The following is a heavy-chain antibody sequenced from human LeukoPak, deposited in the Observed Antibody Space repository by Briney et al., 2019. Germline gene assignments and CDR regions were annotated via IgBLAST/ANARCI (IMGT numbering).Heavy chain of an antibody. J-gene: IGHJ4*02. CDR2: INHSGST. D-gene: IGHD2-21*02. CDR3: ARAPLTVVTLDY. Sequence: SETLSLTYAVYGGSLSGYYWSWLRQPPGKGLEWIGEINHSGSTNYNPPLKSRVTISVDTSKNQFSLKLSSVTAADTAVYYCARAPLTVVTLDYWGQGTLVTVSS. CDR1: GGSLSGYY. V-gene: IGHV4-34*01.